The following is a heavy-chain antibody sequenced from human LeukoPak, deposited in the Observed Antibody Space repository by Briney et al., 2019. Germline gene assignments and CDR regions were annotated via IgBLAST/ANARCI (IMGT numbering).Heavy chain of an antibody. D-gene: IGHD2/OR15-2a*01. CDR1: GFTFSSYG. V-gene: IGHV3-66*01. J-gene: IGHJ3*02. CDR2: IYSGGTT. CDR3: ARDTENSTYGWGAFDI. Sequence: GGSLRLSCAASGFTFSSYGMHWVRQAPGKGLEWVSLIYSGGTTYYADSVKGRFTISRDNSKNTVYLQMSGLRTEDTAVYYCARDTENSTYGWGAFDIWGQGTMVTVSS.